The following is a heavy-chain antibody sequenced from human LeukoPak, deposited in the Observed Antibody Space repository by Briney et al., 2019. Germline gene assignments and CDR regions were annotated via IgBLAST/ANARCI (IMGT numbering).Heavy chain of an antibody. CDR1: GFTFSSYW. CDR2: IKQDGSEK. D-gene: IGHD1-1*01. V-gene: IGHV3-7*03. CDR3: ARYCTFRTCSGTKFDS. J-gene: IGHJ4*02. Sequence: GGSLRLSCAASGFTFSSYWMSWVRQAPGKGLEWVANIKQDGSEKYYLDSVKGRFTISRDNAKNSLYLQMHSLTAEDTALYYCARYCTFRTCSGTKFDSWGPGTLVTVSS.